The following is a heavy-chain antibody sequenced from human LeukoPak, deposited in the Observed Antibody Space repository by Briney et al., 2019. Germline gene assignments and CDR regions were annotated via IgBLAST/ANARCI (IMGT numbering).Heavy chain of an antibody. CDR2: IYHSGIT. Sequence: SETLSLTCTVSGYSIRSGFYWGWLRQPPGKGLEWIGNIYHSGITYYTPSLKSRVTISVDTSKNQFYLKLSSLTAADTAVYYCARGSYGYIDHWGQGLLVTVSS. CDR1: GYSIRSGFY. J-gene: IGHJ4*02. V-gene: IGHV4-38-2*02. CDR3: ARGSYGYIDH. D-gene: IGHD3-16*01.